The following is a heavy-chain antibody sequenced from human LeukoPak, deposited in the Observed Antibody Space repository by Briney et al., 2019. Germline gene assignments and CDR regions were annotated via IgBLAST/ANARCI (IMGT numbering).Heavy chain of an antibody. CDR1: GGTFSSYA. V-gene: IGHV1-69*01. Sequence: SVKVSCKASGGTFSSYAISWVRQAPGQGLEWMGGIIPIFGTANYAQKFQGRVTITADESTSTAYMELSSLRSEDTAVYYCARKVPNDSSGYYYRGQFDPWGQGTLVTVSS. J-gene: IGHJ5*02. D-gene: IGHD3-22*01. CDR2: IIPIFGTA. CDR3: ARKVPNDSSGYYYRGQFDP.